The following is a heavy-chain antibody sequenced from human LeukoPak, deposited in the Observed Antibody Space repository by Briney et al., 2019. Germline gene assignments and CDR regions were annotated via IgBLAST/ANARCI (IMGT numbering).Heavy chain of an antibody. CDR3: AREAIMVTTVIDY. J-gene: IGHJ4*02. V-gene: IGHV3-48*03. D-gene: IGHD2-21*02. Sequence: GGSLRLSCAASGFTFSSYNMNWVRQAPGKGLEWVSYISSSGSTIHYADSVKGRSTISRDNAKNSLYLQMNSLRAEDAAVYFCAREAIMVTTVIDYWGQGARVTVSS. CDR2: ISSSGSTI. CDR1: GFTFSSYN.